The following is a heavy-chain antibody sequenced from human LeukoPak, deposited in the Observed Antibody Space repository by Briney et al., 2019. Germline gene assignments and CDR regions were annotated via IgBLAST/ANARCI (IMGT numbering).Heavy chain of an antibody. CDR1: GFTFDDYA. Sequence: GGSLRLSCAASGFTFDDYAMHWVRHAPGKGLEWVSGISWNSGGIGYADSVKGRFTISRDNAKNSLYLQMNSLRAEDTALYYCAKGKEQRGEYYFDYWGQGTLVTVSS. CDR2: ISWNSGGI. J-gene: IGHJ4*02. CDR3: AKGKEQRGEYYFDY. D-gene: IGHD1/OR15-1a*01. V-gene: IGHV3-9*01.